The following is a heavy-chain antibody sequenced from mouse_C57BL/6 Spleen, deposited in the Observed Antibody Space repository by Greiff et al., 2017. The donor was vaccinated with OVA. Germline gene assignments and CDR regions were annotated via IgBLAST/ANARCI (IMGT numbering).Heavy chain of an antibody. D-gene: IGHD1-1*01. CDR3: TTTVVERGFAY. CDR2: IDPETGGT. V-gene: IGHV1-15*01. Sequence: VQLQQSGAELVRPGASVTLSCKASGYTFTDYEMNWVKQTPVHGLEWIGAIDPETGGTAYNQKFKGKAILTADKSSSTAYMELRSLTSDVSAFYYCTTTVVERGFAYWGQGTLVTVSA. J-gene: IGHJ3*01. CDR1: GYTFTDYE.